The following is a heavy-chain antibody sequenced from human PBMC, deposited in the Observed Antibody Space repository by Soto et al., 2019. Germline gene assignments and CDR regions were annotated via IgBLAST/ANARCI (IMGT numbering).Heavy chain of an antibody. Sequence: QVQLQESGPGRVKPSETLSLTCTVSGDSFSSYYWSWIRQPPGKGLEWIGYIYHSGSTNYNPSLKSRVTISVDTSKNQLSRKLSSVTAADTAVYYCARGGDGHTTSFFDYWGQGTLVTVSS. CDR1: GDSFSSYY. V-gene: IGHV4-59*01. CDR3: ARGGDGHTTSFFDY. D-gene: IGHD3-16*02. J-gene: IGHJ4*02. CDR2: IYHSGST.